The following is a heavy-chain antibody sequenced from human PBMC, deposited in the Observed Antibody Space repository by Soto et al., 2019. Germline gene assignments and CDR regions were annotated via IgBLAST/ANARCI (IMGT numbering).Heavy chain of an antibody. V-gene: IGHV1-69*01. J-gene: IGHJ6*02. CDR3: ARAYINGTNWHHYDGMDV. D-gene: IGHD1-20*01. Sequence: QVQLVQSGAEVRKPGSSVKVSCKASGGTFNTLGISWVRQAPGQGLEWMGGHIPVLDTTNYAQKFQGRVTITTDEPTSTSYMELSSLRGEDTAVYYCARAYINGTNWHHYDGMDVWGQGTPVTVSS. CDR1: GGTFNTLG. CDR2: HIPVLDTT.